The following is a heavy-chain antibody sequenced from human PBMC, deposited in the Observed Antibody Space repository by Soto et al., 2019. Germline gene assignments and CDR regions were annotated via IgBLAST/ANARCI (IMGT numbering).Heavy chain of an antibody. J-gene: IGHJ6*02. Sequence: PSETLSLTCAVYGGSINSYYWNWIRQPPGKGLEWIGRIYTSGSTNYNPSLKSRVTMSVDTSKNQFSLRLSSVTAADTAVYYCATVGSVVDHNHGLDVWGQGTKVTVSS. CDR2: IYTSGST. D-gene: IGHD2-15*01. CDR3: ATVGSVVDHNHGLDV. V-gene: IGHV4-59*10. CDR1: GGSINSYY.